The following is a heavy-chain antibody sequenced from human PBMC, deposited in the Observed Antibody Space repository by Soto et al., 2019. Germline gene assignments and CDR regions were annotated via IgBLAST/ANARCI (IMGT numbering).Heavy chain of an antibody. CDR2: IYYSGST. J-gene: IGHJ4*02. Sequence: ETLSLTCTVSGGSISSSSYYWGWIRQPPGKGLEWIGYIYYSGSTNYNPSLKSRVTISVDTSKNQFSLKLNSMTAADTAVYYCARHNYGSGSTYFDYWGQGTLVTVSS. CDR1: GGSISSSSYY. CDR3: ARHNYGSGSTYFDY. V-gene: IGHV4-61*05. D-gene: IGHD3-10*01.